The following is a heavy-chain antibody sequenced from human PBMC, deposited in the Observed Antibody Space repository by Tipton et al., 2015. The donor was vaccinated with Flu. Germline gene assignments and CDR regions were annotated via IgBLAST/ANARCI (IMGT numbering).Heavy chain of an antibody. CDR1: GGSISSYY. Sequence: TLSLTCTVSGGSISSYYWSWLRQSPGKGLEWIGYIYHSGSTYYTSSLKNRVTISFDTPKNQFSLQLTSVTAADTAVYYWAREPRAVAGMDSWGQGTLVTVSS. D-gene: IGHD6-19*01. J-gene: IGHJ4*02. CDR2: IYHSGST. V-gene: IGHV4-59*01. CDR3: AREPRAVAGMDS.